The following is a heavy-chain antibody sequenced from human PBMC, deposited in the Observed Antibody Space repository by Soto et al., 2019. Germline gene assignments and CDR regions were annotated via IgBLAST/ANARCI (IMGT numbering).Heavy chain of an antibody. CDR3: AKDLEWLRFYFDY. Sequence: EVQLLESGGGLVQPGGSLRLSCAASGFTFSSYAMNWVRQAPGKGLEWVSAITGSGGSTYSADSVKGRFTISRDNSKITLYLQMNSLRAEDTAVYYCAKDLEWLRFYFDYWGQGTLVTVSS. CDR2: ITGSGGST. V-gene: IGHV3-23*01. J-gene: IGHJ4*02. D-gene: IGHD5-12*01. CDR1: GFTFSSYA.